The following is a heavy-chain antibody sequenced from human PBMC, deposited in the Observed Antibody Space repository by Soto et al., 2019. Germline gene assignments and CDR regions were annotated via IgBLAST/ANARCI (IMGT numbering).Heavy chain of an antibody. D-gene: IGHD5-12*01. CDR1: GYSFTSYW. V-gene: IGHV5-10-1*01. CDR2: IDPSDSYT. Sequence: PGESLKISCKGSGYSFTSYWISWVRQMPGKGLEWMGRIDPSDSYTNYSPSFQGHVTISADKSISTAYLQWSSLKASDTAMYYCARHREVTRGYDNPHSFDPWGQGTLVTVSS. CDR3: ARHREVTRGYDNPHSFDP. J-gene: IGHJ5*02.